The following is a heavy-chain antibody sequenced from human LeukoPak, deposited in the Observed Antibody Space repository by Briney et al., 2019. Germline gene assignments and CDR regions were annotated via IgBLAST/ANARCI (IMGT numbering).Heavy chain of an antibody. Sequence: GGSLRLSCAASGFTFSDYYMSWIRQAPGKGLEWVSYISSSGGTIYYADSVKGRFTISRDNSKNTLYLQMNSLRAEDTAVYYCAKYYGDDPDYYYYMDVWGKGTAVTISS. V-gene: IGHV3-11*01. CDR3: AKYYGDDPDYYYYMDV. CDR1: GFTFSDYY. D-gene: IGHD4-17*01. CDR2: ISSSGGTI. J-gene: IGHJ6*03.